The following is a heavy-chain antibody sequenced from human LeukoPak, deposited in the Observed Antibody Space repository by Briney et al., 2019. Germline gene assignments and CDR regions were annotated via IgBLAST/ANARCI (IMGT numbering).Heavy chain of an antibody. V-gene: IGHV3-23*01. D-gene: IGHD6-13*01. CDR3: AKVQSSSWYISGPDFDY. CDR1: GFTFSSYA. J-gene: IGHJ4*02. Sequence: GGSLRLSCAASGFTFSSYAMSWVRQAPGKGLEWVSAISGSGGSTYYADSVKGRFTISRDNSKNTLYLQMNSLRAEDTAVYYCAKVQSSSWYISGPDFDYWGQGTLVTVSS. CDR2: ISGSGGST.